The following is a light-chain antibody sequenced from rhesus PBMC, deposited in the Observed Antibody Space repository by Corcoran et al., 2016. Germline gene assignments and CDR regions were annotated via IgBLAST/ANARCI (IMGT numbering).Light chain of an antibody. CDR2: YAS. CDR3: QQHNSHPWT. Sequence: DIQMTQSPSSLSASVGDRVTITCRASQTISSYLAWYQQKPGKVPKVLIYYASSLESGVPSRFSGSGSGTEFTLTISSLQPEDFATYYCQQHNSHPWTFGQGTKVEIK. CDR1: QTISSY. V-gene: IGKV1-44*02. J-gene: IGKJ1*01.